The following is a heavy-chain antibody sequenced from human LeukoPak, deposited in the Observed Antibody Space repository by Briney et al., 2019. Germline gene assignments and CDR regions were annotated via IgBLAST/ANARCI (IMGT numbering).Heavy chain of an antibody. CDR2: ISSSSSYI. Sequence: GGSLRLSCAASGFTLSSYSMNWVRQAPGKGLEWVSSISSSSSYIYYADSVKGRFTISRDNAKNSLYLQMNSLSAEDTAVYYCARGYSSSSTHFDYWGQGTLVTVSS. J-gene: IGHJ4*02. D-gene: IGHD6-6*01. V-gene: IGHV3-21*01. CDR1: GFTLSSYS. CDR3: ARGYSSSSTHFDY.